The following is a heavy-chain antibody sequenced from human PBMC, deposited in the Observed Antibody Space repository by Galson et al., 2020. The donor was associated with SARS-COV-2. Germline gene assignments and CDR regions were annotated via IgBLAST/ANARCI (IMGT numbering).Heavy chain of an antibody. CDR1: GFTFDDYA. D-gene: IGHD3-22*01. V-gene: IGHV3-9*01. CDR3: AKRAYYYDSSGYLYWYFDL. J-gene: IGHJ2*01. CDR2: ISWNSGSI. Sequence: SLKISCAASGFTFDDYAMHWVRQAPGKGLEWVSGISWNSGSIGYADSVKGRFTISRDNAKNSLYLQMNSLRAEDTALYYCAKRAYYYDSSGYLYWYFDLWGRGTLVTVSS.